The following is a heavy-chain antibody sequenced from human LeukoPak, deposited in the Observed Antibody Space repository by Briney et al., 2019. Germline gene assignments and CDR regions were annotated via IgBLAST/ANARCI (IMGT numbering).Heavy chain of an antibody. J-gene: IGHJ4*02. Sequence: GASVKVSCMVSGDTFTALSMHWVRQAPGKGLEWVAVISYDGSNKYYADSVKGRFTISRDNSKNTLYLQMNSLRAEDTAVYYCARPFDYGGNGRYYFDYWGQGTLVTVSS. CDR2: ISYDGSNK. CDR3: ARPFDYGGNGRYYFDY. D-gene: IGHD4-23*01. V-gene: IGHV3-30*04. CDR1: GDTFTALS.